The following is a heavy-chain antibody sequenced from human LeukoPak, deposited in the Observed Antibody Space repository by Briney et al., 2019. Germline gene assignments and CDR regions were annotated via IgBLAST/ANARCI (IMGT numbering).Heavy chain of an antibody. CDR3: ARQTYYYGSGSYYRAVGNY. V-gene: IGHV4-39*01. J-gene: IGHJ4*02. CDR2: IYYSGST. CDR1: GGSISSSSYY. Sequence: SETLSLTCTVSGGSISSSSYYWGWIRQPPGKGLEWIGSIYYSGSTYYNPSLKSRVTISVDTSKNQFSLKLSSVTAADTAVYYCARQTYYYGSGSYYRAVGNYWGQGTLVTVSS. D-gene: IGHD3-10*01.